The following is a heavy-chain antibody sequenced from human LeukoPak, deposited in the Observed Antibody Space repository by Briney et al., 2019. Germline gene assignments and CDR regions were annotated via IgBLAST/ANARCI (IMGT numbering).Heavy chain of an antibody. D-gene: IGHD3-22*01. CDR2: IWYDGSNK. CDR1: GFTFSSYG. J-gene: IGHJ4*02. CDR3: ARGDYYDSSGYTGKVRGFDY. Sequence: GGSLRLSCTASGFTFSSYGMHWVRQAPGKGLEWVAVIWYDGSNKYYADSVKGRFTISRDNSKNTLYLQMNSLRAEDTAVYYCARGDYYDSSGYTGKVRGFDYWVQGTLVTVSS. V-gene: IGHV3-33*08.